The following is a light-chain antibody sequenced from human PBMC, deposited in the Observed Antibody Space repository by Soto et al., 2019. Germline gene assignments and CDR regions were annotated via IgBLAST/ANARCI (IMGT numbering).Light chain of an antibody. CDR2: GAS. CDR1: QSVSSSY. J-gene: IGKJ1*01. V-gene: IGKV3-20*01. CDR3: WHEDSGNCA. Sequence: TVSLSPGERATLSCRASQSVSSSYLAWYQQKPGQAPRLLIYGASTRATGIPDRFSGSGSGTDFTLTISRLEPEDFAVYYWWHEDSGNCAFCQGIKVVIK.